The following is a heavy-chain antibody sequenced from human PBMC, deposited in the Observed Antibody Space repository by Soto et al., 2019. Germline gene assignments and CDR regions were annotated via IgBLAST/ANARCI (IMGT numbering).Heavy chain of an antibody. V-gene: IGHV3-23*01. J-gene: IGHJ5*02. CDR2: ISGSGGST. CDR1: GFTFSSYA. Sequence: GGSLRLSCAASGFTFSSYAMSWVRQAPGKGLEWVSAISGSGGSTYYADSVKGRFTISRDNSKNTLYLQMNSLRAEDTAVYYCAKAVTMVRGVIIPNWFDPWGQGTLVTVSS. D-gene: IGHD3-10*01. CDR3: AKAVTMVRGVIIPNWFDP.